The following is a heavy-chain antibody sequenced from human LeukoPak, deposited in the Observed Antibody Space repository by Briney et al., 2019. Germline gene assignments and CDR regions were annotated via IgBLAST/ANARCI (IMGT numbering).Heavy chain of an antibody. CDR3: ARDYMRGGSNWFDP. CDR2: INHSGST. J-gene: IGHJ5*02. CDR1: GGSFSGYY. V-gene: IGHV4-34*01. Sequence: SETLSLTCAVYGGSFSGYYWSWIRQPPGKGLDWIGEINHSGSTNYNPSLKSRVTISVDTSKNQFSLKLSSVTAADTAVYYCARDYMRGGSNWFDPWGQGTLVTVSS. D-gene: IGHD2-15*01.